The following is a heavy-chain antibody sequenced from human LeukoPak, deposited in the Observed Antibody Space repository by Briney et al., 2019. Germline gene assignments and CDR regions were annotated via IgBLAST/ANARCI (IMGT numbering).Heavy chain of an antibody. V-gene: IGHV1-69*04. CDR3: ATPSRTEDGDYGVC. D-gene: IGHD4-17*01. CDR1: GGTFSSYA. CDR2: IIPILGIA. Sequence: ASVKVSCKASGGTFSSYAISWVRQAPGQGLEWMGRIIPILGIANYAQKFQGRLTITADKSTNTGYMELSSLTAEDTAVYYCATPSRTEDGDYGVCWGQGTLVTVSS. J-gene: IGHJ4*02.